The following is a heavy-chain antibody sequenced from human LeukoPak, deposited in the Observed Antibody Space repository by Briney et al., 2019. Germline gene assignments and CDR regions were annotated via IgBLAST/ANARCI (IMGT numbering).Heavy chain of an antibody. CDR1: GFTVSSNF. D-gene: IGHD1-26*01. CDR2: IYTSGIT. CDR3: AREDAGGTYSFDY. Sequence: GGSLRLSCAVSGFTVSSNFMSWVRQAPGKGPEWVSVIYTSGITYYADSVRGRFTISRDNSKNTLYLQMDSLTAEDTAVYYCAREDAGGTYSFDYWGQGTLVTVSS. J-gene: IGHJ4*02. V-gene: IGHV3-66*01.